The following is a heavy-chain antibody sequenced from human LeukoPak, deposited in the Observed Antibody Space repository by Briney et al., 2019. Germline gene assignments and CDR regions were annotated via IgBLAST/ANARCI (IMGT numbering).Heavy chain of an antibody. CDR1: GFTFSSYA. V-gene: IGHV3-30-3*01. Sequence: PGGSLRLFCAASGFTFSSYAMHWVRQAPGKGLEWVAVISYDGSNKYYADSVKGRFTISRDNSKNTLYLQMNSLRAEDTAVYYCARDTSGMDVWGQGTTVTVSS. CDR2: ISYDGSNK. J-gene: IGHJ6*02. CDR3: ARDTSGMDV.